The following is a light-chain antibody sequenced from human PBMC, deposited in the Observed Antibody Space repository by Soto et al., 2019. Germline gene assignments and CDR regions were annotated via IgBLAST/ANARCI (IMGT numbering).Light chain of an antibody. CDR1: KGISNY. J-gene: IGKJ4*01. Sequence: DIQLTQSPSSLSASVGDRVTITCRASKGISNYVAWYQQKPGKVPKLLIYAASTLQSGVPSRFSGSVSGTDITITISSLQPEDVATYYCQKYNSSTFFGGETKVEIK. CDR2: AAS. V-gene: IGKV1-27*01. CDR3: QKYNSSTF.